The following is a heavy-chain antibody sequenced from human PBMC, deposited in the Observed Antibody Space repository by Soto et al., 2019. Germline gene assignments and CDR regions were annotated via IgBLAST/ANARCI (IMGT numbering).Heavy chain of an antibody. CDR2: ISAYNRNT. CDR1: GYTFTSYG. J-gene: IGHJ4*02. V-gene: IGHV1-18*01. CDR3: ASGWFGEFVYQFDY. Sequence: QVQLVQSGAEVKKPGASVKVSCKPSGYTFTSYGITWVRQAPGQGLEWMGWISAYNRNTNYAQKFQGRVTMTTDTSTSTAYMELRSLGSDDTAVYYCASGWFGEFVYQFDYGGQGTLVTVSS. D-gene: IGHD3-10*01.